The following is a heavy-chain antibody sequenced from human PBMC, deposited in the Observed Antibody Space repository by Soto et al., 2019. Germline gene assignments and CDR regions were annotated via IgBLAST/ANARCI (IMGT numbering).Heavy chain of an antibody. V-gene: IGHV5-10-1*01. Sequence: GESLKISCKGSGYNFASHWISWVRQMPGKGLEWMGRIDPSGSYTNYSPSFQGHVTISADASINSAYLQWSSLKASDTAMYSCTREEYNWNWFDPWGQGTLVTVSS. D-gene: IGHD1-1*01. CDR2: IDPSGSYT. CDR3: TREEYNWNWFDP. CDR1: GYNFASHW. J-gene: IGHJ5*01.